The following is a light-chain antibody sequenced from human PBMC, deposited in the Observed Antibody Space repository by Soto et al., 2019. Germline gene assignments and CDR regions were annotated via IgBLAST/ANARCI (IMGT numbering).Light chain of an antibody. CDR3: QQDARYPT. J-gene: IGKJ1*01. CDR2: KAS. Sequence: DIQMTQSPSTLSASVGDRVTITCRASQNIFSYLAWYQQNAGKAPQLIIFKASLLESAAPSRFSGGGSGTEFTLTISSLQPEDFANYYCQQDARYPTFGQGTKVEI. CDR1: QNIFSY. V-gene: IGKV1-5*03.